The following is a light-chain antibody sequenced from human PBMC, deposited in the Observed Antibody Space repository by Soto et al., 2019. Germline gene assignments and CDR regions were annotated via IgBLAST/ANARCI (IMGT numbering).Light chain of an antibody. CDR2: DAS. Sequence: EIVLTQSPATLSLSPGERATLSCRASQSVGSYLAWYQQKAGQSPRLLIYDASKRASGIPARFSGSGSGTDITLTISSLEPEDFAVYYCQQRDRWSPIFTFGPGTKVDI. CDR1: QSVGSY. CDR3: QQRDRWSPIFT. J-gene: IGKJ3*01. V-gene: IGKV3-11*01.